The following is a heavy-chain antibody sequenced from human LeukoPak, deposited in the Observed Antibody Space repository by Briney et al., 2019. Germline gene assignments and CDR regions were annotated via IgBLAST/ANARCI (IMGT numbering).Heavy chain of an antibody. D-gene: IGHD6-6*01. CDR2: ISAYNGNT. V-gene: IGHV1-18*01. CDR1: GYTFTSYG. Sequence: ASVKVSCKASGYTFTSYGISWVRQAPGQGLEWMGWISAYNGNTNYAQKLQGRVTMTTDTSTSTAYMELSRLRSDDTAVYYCAGARIAARGNWFDPWGQGTLVTVSS. CDR3: AGARIAARGNWFDP. J-gene: IGHJ5*02.